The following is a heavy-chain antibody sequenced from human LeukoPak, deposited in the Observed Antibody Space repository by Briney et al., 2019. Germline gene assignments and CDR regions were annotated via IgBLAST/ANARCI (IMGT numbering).Heavy chain of an antibody. CDR1: GGSISSYY. Sequence: KPSETLSLTCTVSGGSISSYYWSWIRQPPGKGLEWIGYIYYSGSTNYNPSLKSRGTISVDTSKNQFSLKLSSVTAADTAVYYCARVWVEGFRTSPYFDYWGQGTLVTVSS. CDR3: ARVWVEGFRTSPYFDY. J-gene: IGHJ4*02. D-gene: IGHD1-14*01. V-gene: IGHV4-59*01. CDR2: IYYSGST.